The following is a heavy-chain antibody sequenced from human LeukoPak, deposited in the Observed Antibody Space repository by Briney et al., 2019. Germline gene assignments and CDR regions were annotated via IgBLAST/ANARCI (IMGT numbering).Heavy chain of an antibody. CDR1: VYTFTSYD. CDR3: ARVLRLSMVRGVIYAY. D-gene: IGHD3-10*01. Sequence: ASVKVSCKASVYTFTSYDINWVRQATGQGLEWMGWMNPNSGNTGYAQKFQGRVTMTRNTSISTAYMELSSLRSEDTAVYYCARVLRLSMVRGVIYAYWGQGTLVTVSS. CDR2: MNPNSGNT. J-gene: IGHJ4*02. V-gene: IGHV1-8*01.